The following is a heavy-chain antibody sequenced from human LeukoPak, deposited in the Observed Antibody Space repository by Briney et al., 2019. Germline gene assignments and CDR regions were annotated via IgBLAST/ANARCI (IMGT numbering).Heavy chain of an antibody. CDR2: IWYDGSNK. CDR3: AREYIAAALSHYYYYGMDV. CDR1: GFTFSSYG. J-gene: IGHJ6*02. Sequence: GGSLRLSCAASGFTFSSYGMPWVRQAPGKGLEWVAVIWYDGSNKYYADSVKGRFTISRDNSKNTLYLQMNSLRAEDTAVYYCAREYIAAALSHYYYYGMDVWGQGTTVTVSS. V-gene: IGHV3-33*01. D-gene: IGHD6-13*01.